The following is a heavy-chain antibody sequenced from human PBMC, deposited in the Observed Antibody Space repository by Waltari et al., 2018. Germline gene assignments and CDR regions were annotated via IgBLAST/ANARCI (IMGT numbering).Heavy chain of an antibody. V-gene: IGHV4-59*01. D-gene: IGHD2-8*01. J-gene: IGHJ5*02. CDR2: IYYSGST. CDR1: GGSISSYY. CDR3: ARVGGVLMVFAPTGGWFDP. Sequence: QVQLQESGTGLVKPSETLSLTCTVSGGSISSYYWSWIRQPPGKGLEWIGYIYYSGSTNYNPSLKSRVTISVDTSKNQFSLKLSSVTAADTAVYYCARVGGVLMVFAPTGGWFDPWGQGTLVTVSS.